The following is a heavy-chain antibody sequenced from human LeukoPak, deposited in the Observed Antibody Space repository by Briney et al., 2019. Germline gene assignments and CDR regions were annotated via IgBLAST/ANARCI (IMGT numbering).Heavy chain of an antibody. V-gene: IGHV3-23*01. CDR1: GFTFSSYA. Sequence: GGSLRLSCAASGFTFSSYAMRWVRQVPGKGLEWVSSISGNGGNTYYADSVKGRFTISRDNSKNTLYLQMNNLRPEDTAVYYCAKDATYYYDSSGYHALGYFDYWGQGALVTVSS. CDR3: AKDATYYYDSSGYHALGYFDY. J-gene: IGHJ4*02. CDR2: ISGNGGNT. D-gene: IGHD3-22*01.